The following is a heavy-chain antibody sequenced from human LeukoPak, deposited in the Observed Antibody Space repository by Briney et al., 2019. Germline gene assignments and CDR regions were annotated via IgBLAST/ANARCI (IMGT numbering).Heavy chain of an antibody. CDR1: GGSFSGYY. V-gene: IGHV4-34*01. CDR2: INHSGST. CDR3: ARPKYSGG. J-gene: IGHJ4*02. Sequence: SETLSLTCAVYGGSFSGYYWSWIRQPPGKGLEWIGEINHSGSTNYNPSLKSRVTISVDTSKNQFSLKLSSVTAADTAVYYCARPKYSGGWGQGTLVTVSS. D-gene: IGHD1-26*01.